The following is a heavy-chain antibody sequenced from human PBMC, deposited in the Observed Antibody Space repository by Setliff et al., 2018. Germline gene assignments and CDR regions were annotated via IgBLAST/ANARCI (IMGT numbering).Heavy chain of an antibody. V-gene: IGHV3-30*04. CDR2: ISSDGSHK. CDR1: GFTFSSYT. Sequence: LRLSCAASGFTFSSYTMHWVRQAPGKGLEWVALISSDGSHKYYTDSVKGRFTISRDNSKNTLFLQMTSLRPEDTALYYCARSTETFSGEDFYFFYYMDVWGKGTTVTVSS. J-gene: IGHJ6*03. CDR3: ARSTETFSGEDFYFFYYMDV. D-gene: IGHD4-4*01.